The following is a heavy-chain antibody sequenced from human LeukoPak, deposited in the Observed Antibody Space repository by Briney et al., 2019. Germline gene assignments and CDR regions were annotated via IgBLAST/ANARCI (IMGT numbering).Heavy chain of an antibody. CDR2: IYHSGST. D-gene: IGHD3-10*01. CDR3: ASFHPMVRVFDY. V-gene: IGHV4-30-2*01. CDR1: GGSISSGGYS. J-gene: IGHJ4*02. Sequence: PSQTLSLTCAVSGGSISSGGYSWSWIRQPPGKGLEWIGYIYHSGSTYYNPSPKSRVTISVDRSKNQFSLKLSSVTAADTAVYYCASFHPMVRVFDYWGQGTLVTVSS.